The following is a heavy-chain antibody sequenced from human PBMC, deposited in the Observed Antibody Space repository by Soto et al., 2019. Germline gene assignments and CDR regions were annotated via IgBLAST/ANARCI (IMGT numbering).Heavy chain of an antibody. CDR1: GGSFNGYY. CDR3: ARGNGRNFDY. CDR2: INHSGST. D-gene: IGHD2-8*01. V-gene: IGHV4-34*01. Sequence: QVQLQQWGAGLLKASETLSLTCAVYGGSFNGYYWNWIRQPPGKGLEWIGEINHSGSTNYNPSLKGRVTISEDPSKTHFSRKLGSLTAADTVVYYLARGNGRNFDYWGQGTLVTVSS. J-gene: IGHJ4*02.